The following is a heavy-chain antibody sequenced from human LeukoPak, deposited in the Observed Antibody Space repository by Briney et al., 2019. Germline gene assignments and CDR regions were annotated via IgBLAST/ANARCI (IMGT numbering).Heavy chain of an antibody. CDR3: AREHIVVVTAEYNWFDP. CDR2: ISTSGYT. J-gene: IGHJ5*02. V-gene: IGHV4-61*02. Sequence: SETLSLTCTVSGDSINNGHSYWSWIRQPAGEGLEWIGRISTSGYTSYNPSLKSRVSISLDKSNNQFSLNLTSVTAADTAVYYCAREHIVVVTAEYNWFDPWGQGTLVTVPS. D-gene: IGHD2-21*02. CDR1: GDSINNGHSY.